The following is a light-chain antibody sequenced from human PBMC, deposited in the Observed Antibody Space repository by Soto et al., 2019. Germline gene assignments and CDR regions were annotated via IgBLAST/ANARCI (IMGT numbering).Light chain of an antibody. V-gene: IGKV3-20*01. CDR1: QSVSNNY. Sequence: EIVLTQSPGTLSLSPGERAALSCRASQSVSNNYLAWYQQKPGQAPRLLIYGASSRATGIPDGFSGSGSGTDFTLTISSLQSEDSAVYFCQQYYYWPPYTFGQGTKVDIK. J-gene: IGKJ2*01. CDR2: GAS. CDR3: QQYYYWPPYT.